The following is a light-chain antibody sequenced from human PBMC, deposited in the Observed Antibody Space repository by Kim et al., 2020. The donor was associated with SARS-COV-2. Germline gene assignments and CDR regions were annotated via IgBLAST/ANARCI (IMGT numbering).Light chain of an antibody. CDR3: QVWDASTDVV. V-gene: IGLV3-9*01. CDR1: NIGSKS. Sequence: VALGQTARITGGGNNIGSKSAHWYQQKPGQAPVLVIYRDSKRPSGIPERVSGSNSGNTATLTISRAQAGDETNYYCQVWDASTDVVFGGGTQLTVL. J-gene: IGLJ2*01. CDR2: RDS.